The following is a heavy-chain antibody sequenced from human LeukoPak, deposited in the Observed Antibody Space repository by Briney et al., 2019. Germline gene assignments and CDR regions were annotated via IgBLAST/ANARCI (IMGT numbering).Heavy chain of an antibody. Sequence: KPGGSPRLSCAGSGFSFGTYSMNWVRQAPGKGLEWVSSISSSSIHVNYADSVKGRFTISRDNAKNSLYLQMNSLGGEDTAVYYCARNHYYVPGSSDTWGQGTIVTVSS. CDR3: ARNHYYVPGSSDT. CDR1: GFSFGTYS. D-gene: IGHD3-10*01. V-gene: IGHV3-21*01. J-gene: IGHJ3*01. CDR2: ISSSSIHV.